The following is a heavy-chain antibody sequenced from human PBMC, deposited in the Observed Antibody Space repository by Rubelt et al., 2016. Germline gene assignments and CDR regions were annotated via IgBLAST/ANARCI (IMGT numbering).Heavy chain of an antibody. CDR1: GGSFSGYY. Sequence: QVQLQQWGAGLLKPSETLSHTCAVYGGSFSGYYWSWIRQPPWKGLEWLGEINHSGRTNYNPSLKSRVTISVDTSKHQFSLELSAVAAAVTAVYYCARLSSSSGIDDWGQGSLVTVSS. CDR3: ARLSSSSGIDD. J-gene: IGHJ4*02. V-gene: IGHV4-34*01. CDR2: INHSGRT. D-gene: IGHD6-6*01.